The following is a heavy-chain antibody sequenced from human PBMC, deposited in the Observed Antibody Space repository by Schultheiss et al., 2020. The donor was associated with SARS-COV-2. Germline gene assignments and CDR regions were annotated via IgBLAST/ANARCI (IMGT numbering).Heavy chain of an antibody. V-gene: IGHV4-34*01. CDR2: INHSGST. Sequence: SETLSLTCAVYGGSFSGYYWSWIRQPPGKGLEWIGEINHSGSTNYNPSLKSRVTISVDTSKNQFSLKLSSVTAADTAVYYCARGWTMGVWGKGTTVTVSS. J-gene: IGHJ6*04. CDR3: ARGWTMGV. CDR1: GGSFSGYY. D-gene: IGHD1-1*01.